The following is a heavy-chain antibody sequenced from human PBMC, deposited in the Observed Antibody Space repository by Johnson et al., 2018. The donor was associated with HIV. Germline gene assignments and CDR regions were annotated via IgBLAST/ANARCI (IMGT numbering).Heavy chain of an antibody. V-gene: IGHV3-64*01. Sequence: VQLVESGGGLVQPGGSLRLSCAASGFTFSSYAMHWVRQAPGKGLEYVSAISSNGGSTYYANSVKGRFTISRDKSKNTLYLQMGSLRAEDMAVYYCARGGASGAFDIWGQGTMVTVSS. D-gene: IGHD3-16*01. CDR2: ISSNGGST. J-gene: IGHJ3*02. CDR1: GFTFSSYA. CDR3: ARGGASGAFDI.